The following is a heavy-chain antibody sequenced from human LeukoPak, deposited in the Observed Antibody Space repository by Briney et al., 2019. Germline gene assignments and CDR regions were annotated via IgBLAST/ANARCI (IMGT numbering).Heavy chain of an antibody. V-gene: IGHV4-59*01. CDR1: GGSISSYY. Sequence: SETLSLTCTVSGGSISSYYWSWIRQPPGKGLEWIGYFYYSGSTNYNPSLESRVTISVDTSKNQFSLKLSSVTAADTAVYYCARYRSSSGWYADYYFDYWGQGTLVTVSS. J-gene: IGHJ4*02. CDR3: ARYRSSSGWYADYYFDY. CDR2: FYYSGST. D-gene: IGHD6-19*01.